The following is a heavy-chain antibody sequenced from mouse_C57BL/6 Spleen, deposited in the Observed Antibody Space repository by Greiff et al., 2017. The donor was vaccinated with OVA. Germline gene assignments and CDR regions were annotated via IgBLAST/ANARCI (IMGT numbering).Heavy chain of an antibody. D-gene: IGHD1-1*01. Sequence: QVQLQQSGPELVKPGASVKISCKASGYAFSSSWMNWVKQRPGKGLEWIGRIYPGDGDTNYNGKFKGKATLTADKSSSTAYMQLSSLTSEDSAVYFCARSYGSSYPARDYWGQGTSVTVSS. CDR1: GYAFSSSW. J-gene: IGHJ4*01. CDR3: ARSYGSSYPARDY. CDR2: IYPGDGDT. V-gene: IGHV1-82*01.